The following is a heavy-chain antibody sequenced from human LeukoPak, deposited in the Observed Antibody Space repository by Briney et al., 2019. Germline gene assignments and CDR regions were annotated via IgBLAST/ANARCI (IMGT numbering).Heavy chain of an antibody. CDR1: GFTVSSNY. D-gene: IGHD6-6*01. Sequence: GGSLRLSCAASGFTVSSNYMSWVRQAPGKGLEWVSVIYSGGSTYYADSVKGRFTISRDNSKNTLYLQMNSLRAEDTAVYYCAREGSSIAARGTPGAFDIWGQGTMVTVSS. V-gene: IGHV3-53*01. CDR3: AREGSSIAARGTPGAFDI. J-gene: IGHJ3*02. CDR2: IYSGGST.